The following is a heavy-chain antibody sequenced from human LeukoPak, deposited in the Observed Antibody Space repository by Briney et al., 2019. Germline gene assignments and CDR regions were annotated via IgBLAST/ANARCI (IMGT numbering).Heavy chain of an antibody. Sequence: SETLSLTCTVSGGSISSYYWSWIRQPPGKGLEWIGYIYYSGSTNYNPSLKSRVTISVDTSKNQFSLTLSSVTAADTAVYYCARDYGDFFDYWGQGTLVTVSS. CDR1: GGSISSYY. CDR3: ARDYGDFFDY. D-gene: IGHD4-17*01. V-gene: IGHV4-59*01. CDR2: IYYSGST. J-gene: IGHJ4*02.